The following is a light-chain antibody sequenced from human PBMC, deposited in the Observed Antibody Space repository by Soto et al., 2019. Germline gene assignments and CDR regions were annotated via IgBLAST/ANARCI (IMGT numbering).Light chain of an antibody. V-gene: IGKV3-11*01. CDR3: QQRSSSWT. CDR1: QRVSNY. J-gene: IGKJ1*01. CDR2: GAS. Sequence: IMLTQSPATLSLSPGERATLSCRASQRVSNYFAWYQQKPGQAPRLLIYGASNRAAGIPARFSGSGSGTDFTLTISILEPEDSAVYYCQQRSSSWTFCQGTKVDIK.